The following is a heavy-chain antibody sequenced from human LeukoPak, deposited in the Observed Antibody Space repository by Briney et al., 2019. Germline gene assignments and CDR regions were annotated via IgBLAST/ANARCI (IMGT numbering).Heavy chain of an antibody. CDR1: GFTFSSYW. CDR3: ARDLVRFYYDSSGYDAFDI. Sequence: GGSLRLSCAASGFTFSSYWMSWVRQAPGKGLEWVANIKQDGSEKYYVDSVKGRFTISRDNAKNSLYLQMNSLRAEDTAVYYCARDLVRFYYDSSGYDAFDIWGQGTMDTVSS. D-gene: IGHD3-22*01. J-gene: IGHJ3*02. CDR2: IKQDGSEK. V-gene: IGHV3-7*01.